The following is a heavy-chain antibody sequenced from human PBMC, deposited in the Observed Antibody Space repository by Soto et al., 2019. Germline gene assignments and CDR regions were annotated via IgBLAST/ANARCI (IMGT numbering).Heavy chain of an antibody. J-gene: IGHJ4*02. CDR2: IIHIFGTA. CDR1: GGTFSSYA. V-gene: IGHV1-69*13. Sequence: GASVKVSCMASGGTFSSYAISWVRQAPGQGLEWMGGIIHIFGTANYAQKFQGRVTITADESTSTAYMELSSLRSEDTAVYYCARPRIAAAGLWFDYWGQGTLVTVSS. D-gene: IGHD6-13*01. CDR3: ARPRIAAAGLWFDY.